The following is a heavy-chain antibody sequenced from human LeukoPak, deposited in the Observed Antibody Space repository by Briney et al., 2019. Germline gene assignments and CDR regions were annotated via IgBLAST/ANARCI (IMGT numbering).Heavy chain of an antibody. CDR2: IHYSGST. D-gene: IGHD3-10*01. CDR3: ARERGSEEVLWFGGDYGMDV. CDR1: GGSISRDDYY. Sequence: SETLSLTCSVSGGSISRDDYYWSWIRQPPGKGLEWIGYIHYSGSTHYNPSLKSRVTISVDTSKNQFSLKLSSVTAADTAVYYCARERGSEEVLWFGGDYGMDVWGQGTTVTVSS. J-gene: IGHJ6*02. V-gene: IGHV4-30-4*01.